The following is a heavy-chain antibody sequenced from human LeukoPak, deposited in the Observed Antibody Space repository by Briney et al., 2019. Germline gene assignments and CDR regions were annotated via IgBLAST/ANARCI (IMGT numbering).Heavy chain of an antibody. V-gene: IGHV3-33*01. CDR1: GFSFSLYG. J-gene: IGHJ4*02. Sequence: GGSLRLSCGASGFSFSLYGMHWVRQAPGKGLEWVAFIWAAGNDDFYADSVKGRFTISRDNAKNSLYLQMNSLRAEDTAVYYCARDRYVGATTAGDSDSWGQGTLVTVSS. CDR3: ARDRYVGATTAGDSDS. CDR2: IWAAGNDD. D-gene: IGHD1-26*01.